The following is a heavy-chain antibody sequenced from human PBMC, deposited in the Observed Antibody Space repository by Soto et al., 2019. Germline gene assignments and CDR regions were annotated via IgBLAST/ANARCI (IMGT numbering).Heavy chain of an antibody. CDR3: ARHGGLLRRVGYLDY. V-gene: IGHV4-59*08. CDR1: GGSFSTFS. Sequence: SETLSLTCTISGGSFSTFSWAWVRQPPGRGLEWLGYIYFTGRTNYHPSLKSRVTISVDTSKNQFSLRLSSMTAADMAVYYCARHGGLLRRVGYLDYWGQGALVTVS. D-gene: IGHD2-2*01. J-gene: IGHJ4*02. CDR2: IYFTGRT.